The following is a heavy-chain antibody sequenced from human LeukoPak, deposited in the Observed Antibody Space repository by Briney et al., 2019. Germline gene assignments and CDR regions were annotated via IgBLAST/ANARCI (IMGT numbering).Heavy chain of an antibody. D-gene: IGHD3-3*01. CDR3: ARGYYDFWSGYFDY. CDR1: RGSISSGSYY. V-gene: IGHV4-61*02. Sequence: SETLSLPCTDSRGSISSGSYYWSWIRQPAGKGLEWIGRIYTSGSTNYNPSLKSRVTISVDTSKNQFSLKLSSVTAADTAVYYCARGYYDFWSGYFDYWGQGTLVTVSS. J-gene: IGHJ4*02. CDR2: IYTSGST.